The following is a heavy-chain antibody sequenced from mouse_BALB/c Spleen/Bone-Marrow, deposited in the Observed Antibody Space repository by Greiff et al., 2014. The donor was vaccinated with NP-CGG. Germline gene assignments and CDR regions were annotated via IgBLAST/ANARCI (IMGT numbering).Heavy chain of an antibody. D-gene: IGHD1-1*01. CDR1: GFNIKDTY. V-gene: IGHV14-3*02. J-gene: IGHJ3*01. CDR2: IDPANGNT. CDR3: AIYYYGSSGFAY. Sequence: VHVKQSGAELVKPGASVKLSCTASGFNIKDTYMHWVKQRPEQGLEWIGRIDPANGNTKYDPKFQGKATITADTSSNTAYLQLSSLTSGDTAVYYCAIYYYGSSGFAYWGQGTLVTVSA.